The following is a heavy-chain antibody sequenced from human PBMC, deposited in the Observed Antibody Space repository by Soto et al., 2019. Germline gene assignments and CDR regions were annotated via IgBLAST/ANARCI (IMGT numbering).Heavy chain of an antibody. CDR1: GFTFSRYA. J-gene: IGHJ4*02. Sequence: PGGSLRLSCAASGFTFSRYAIHWVRQAPGKGLEWVAVISRDGSNKYYVDSVKGRFTISRDNSKNTLYLQMNSLRDEDTAVYYCARSRNSAVADSFDFWGQGTLVTV. D-gene: IGHD3-10*01. CDR2: ISRDGSNK. V-gene: IGHV3-30*04. CDR3: ARSRNSAVADSFDF.